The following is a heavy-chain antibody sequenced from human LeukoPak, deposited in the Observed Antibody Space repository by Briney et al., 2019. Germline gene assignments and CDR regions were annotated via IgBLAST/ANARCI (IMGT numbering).Heavy chain of an antibody. D-gene: IGHD3-22*01. J-gene: IGHJ4*02. CDR2: ISDSGGRT. CDR3: AKRGVVIRVILVGFHKEAYYFDS. CDR1: GITLSNYG. Sequence: GGSLRLSCAVSGITLSNYGMSWVRQAPGKGLEWVAGISDSGGRTNYADSVKGRFTISRDNPKNTLYLQMTSLRAEDTAVYFCAKRGVVIRVILVGFHKEAYYFDSWGQGALVTVSS. V-gene: IGHV3-23*01.